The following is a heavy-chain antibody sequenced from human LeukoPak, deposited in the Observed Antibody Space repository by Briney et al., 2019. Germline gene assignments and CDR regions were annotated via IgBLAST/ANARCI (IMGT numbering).Heavy chain of an antibody. CDR3: AGSIAVAGSNFDY. CDR1: GFTFSSYA. V-gene: IGHV3-30-3*01. D-gene: IGHD6-19*01. Sequence: GRSLRLSCAASGFTFSSYAMHWVRQAPGKGLEWVAVISYDGSNKYYADSVKGRFTISRDNSKNTLYLQMNSLRAEDTAVYYCAGSIAVAGSNFDYWGRGTLVTVSS. J-gene: IGHJ4*02. CDR2: ISYDGSNK.